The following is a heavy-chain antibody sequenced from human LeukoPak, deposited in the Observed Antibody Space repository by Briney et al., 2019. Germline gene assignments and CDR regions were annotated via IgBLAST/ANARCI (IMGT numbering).Heavy chain of an antibody. D-gene: IGHD3-9*01. CDR3: ARAPRADDIFFES. V-gene: IGHV3-7*01. CDR2: IKGDGSLQ. Sequence: QTGGSLRLSCEASGFTFSSSWMNWVRQAPGKGLEWVANIKGDGSLQYYVDSVKGRFTISRDNAKNSMYLQMNSLRAEDTALYYCARAPRADDIFFESWGQGTLVTVSS. J-gene: IGHJ4*02. CDR1: GFTFSSSW.